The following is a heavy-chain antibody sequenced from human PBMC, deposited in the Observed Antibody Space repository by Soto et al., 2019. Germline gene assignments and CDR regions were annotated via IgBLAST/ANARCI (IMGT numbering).Heavy chain of an antibody. CDR1: GFTFSSYA. V-gene: IGHV3-23*01. Sequence: EVQLLESGGGLVQPGGSLRLSCAASGFTFSSYAMSWVRQAPGKGLEWVSAISGSGGSTYYADSVKGRFTISRDNSKNTLYLQMNSLRAEDTAVYYCAKDGQWLVGGGGYFDYWGQGTLVTVSS. CDR2: ISGSGGST. D-gene: IGHD6-19*01. J-gene: IGHJ4*02. CDR3: AKDGQWLVGGGGYFDY.